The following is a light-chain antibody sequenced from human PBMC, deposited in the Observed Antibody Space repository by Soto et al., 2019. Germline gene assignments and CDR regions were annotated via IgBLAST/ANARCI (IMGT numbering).Light chain of an antibody. CDR1: QNVRNTY. CDR2: AAS. CDR3: QQRSNWPLMYT. Sequence: DIVLTQSPGTLSLSPGERATLSCRASQNVRNTYLAWYQQKAGQAPRLLIYAASSRATGIPDRFSGSGSGTDFTLTISSLEPEDFAVYYCQQRSNWPLMYTFGQGTRLEIK. J-gene: IGKJ5*01. V-gene: IGKV3D-20*02.